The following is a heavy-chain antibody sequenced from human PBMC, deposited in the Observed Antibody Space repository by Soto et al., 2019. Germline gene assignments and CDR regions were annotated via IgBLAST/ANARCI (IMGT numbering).Heavy chain of an antibody. CDR3: ARDPYSSGWYGDYYYGMDV. J-gene: IGHJ6*02. CDR2: ISAYNGNT. CDR1: GYTFTSYG. D-gene: IGHD6-19*01. V-gene: IGHV1-18*01. Sequence: QVQLVQSGAEVKKPGASVKVSCKASGYTFTSYGISWVRQAPGQGLEWMGWISAYNGNTNYAQKLQGRATMTTDTSTSTAYMELRSLRSDDTAVYYCARDPYSSGWYGDYYYGMDVWGQGTTVTVSS.